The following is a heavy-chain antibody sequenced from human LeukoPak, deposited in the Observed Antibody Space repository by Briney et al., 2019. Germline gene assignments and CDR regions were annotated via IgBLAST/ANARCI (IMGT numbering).Heavy chain of an antibody. CDR1: GYTFTDYY. D-gene: IGHD6-13*01. CDR3: ARAAAATMANYFGY. J-gene: IGHJ4*02. CDR2: INPHSGGT. V-gene: IGHV1-2*02. Sequence: ASVKVSCKASGYTFTDYYIHWVRQAPGQGLEWMGWINPHSGGTSYAQKFQGRVTMTRDTSISTAHMELSRLRSDDTAVHYCARAAAATMANYFGYWGQGTLVTVSS.